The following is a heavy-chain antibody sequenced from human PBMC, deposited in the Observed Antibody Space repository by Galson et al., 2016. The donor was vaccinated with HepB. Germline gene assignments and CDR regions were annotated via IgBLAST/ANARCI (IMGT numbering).Heavy chain of an antibody. V-gene: IGHV3-15*01. CDR3: NADQEYYKDSGAFDL. Sequence: SLRLSCAASGFNFNNANMNWVRQAPGKGLEWVGRIKRTPNGATTDYAGPVKGRFTIPRDDSENTLYLQMNSLKTEDTALYFCNADQEYYKDSGAFDLWGQGTLVTVSS. CDR2: IKRTPNGATT. J-gene: IGHJ3*01. D-gene: IGHD3-22*01. CDR1: GFNFNNAN.